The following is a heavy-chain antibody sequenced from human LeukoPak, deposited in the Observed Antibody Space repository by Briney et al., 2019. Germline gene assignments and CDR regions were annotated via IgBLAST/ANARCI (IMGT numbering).Heavy chain of an antibody. D-gene: IGHD6-13*01. CDR1: GFTVSTNY. J-gene: IGHJ4*02. CDR2: IYSDGRT. CDR3: AKSFGYSRSWFDN. V-gene: IGHV3-53*01. Sequence: PGGSLRLSCAASGFTVSTNYMSWVRQAPGKGLEWVSVIYSDGRTYYADSVKGRFTISRDNSKNTLYLQMNSLRVGDTAVYYCAKSFGYSRSWFDNWGQGTLVTVSS.